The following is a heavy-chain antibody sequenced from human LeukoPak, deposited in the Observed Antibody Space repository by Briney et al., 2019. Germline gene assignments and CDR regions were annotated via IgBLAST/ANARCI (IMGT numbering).Heavy chain of an antibody. D-gene: IGHD6-13*01. Sequence: ASVKVSCKVSGYTLTELSMHWVRQAPGKGLEWMGGFDPEDGETIYAQKFQGGVTMTEDTSTDAAYMELSSLRSEDTAVYYCATRLSRSSSWYPTFDIWGQGTMVTVSS. CDR1: GYTLTELS. V-gene: IGHV1-24*01. CDR3: ATRLSRSSSWYPTFDI. J-gene: IGHJ3*02. CDR2: FDPEDGET.